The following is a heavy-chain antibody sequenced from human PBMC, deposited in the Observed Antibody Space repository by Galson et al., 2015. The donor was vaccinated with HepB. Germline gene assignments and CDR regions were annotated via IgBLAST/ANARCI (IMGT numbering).Heavy chain of an antibody. Sequence: SVKVSCKASGGTFSSYAISWVRQAPGQGLEWMGGIIPIFGTANYAQKFQGRVTITADESTSTAYMELSSLRSEDTAVYYCARHPAMTTVTLDIWGQGTMVTVSS. V-gene: IGHV1-69*13. D-gene: IGHD4-17*01. J-gene: IGHJ3*02. CDR2: IIPIFGTA. CDR3: ARHPAMTTVTLDI. CDR1: GGTFSSYA.